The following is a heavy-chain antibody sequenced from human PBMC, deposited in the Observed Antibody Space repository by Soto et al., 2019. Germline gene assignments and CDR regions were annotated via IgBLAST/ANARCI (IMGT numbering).Heavy chain of an antibody. CDR3: AILYYDILTGSVDY. J-gene: IGHJ4*02. Sequence: ASLKVSCKASGYTFTGYYMLWVRQAPGQEREWMGWINPNSGGTNYAQKFQGRVTMTRDTSISTAYMELSRLRSDDTAVYYCAILYYDILTGSVDYWGQGTLVTVSS. D-gene: IGHD3-9*01. CDR2: INPNSGGT. V-gene: IGHV1-2*02. CDR1: GYTFTGYY.